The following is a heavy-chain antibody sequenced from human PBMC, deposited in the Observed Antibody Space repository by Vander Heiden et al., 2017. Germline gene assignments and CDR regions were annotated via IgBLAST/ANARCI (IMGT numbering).Heavy chain of an antibody. CDR3: TTGGSYSAFDI. J-gene: IGHJ3*02. D-gene: IGHD1-26*01. CDR2: IKSKAEGGAT. Sequence: EVQLVESGGGLVKPGGSIRLSCAVSGFPFTNAWMNWVRQAPGKGLEWVGRIKSKAEGGATDYAAPVKGRFTISRDDSENTVYLQMNSLKSEDTAVYYCTTGGSYSAFDIWGQGTMVTVSS. CDR1: GFPFTNAW. V-gene: IGHV3-15*07.